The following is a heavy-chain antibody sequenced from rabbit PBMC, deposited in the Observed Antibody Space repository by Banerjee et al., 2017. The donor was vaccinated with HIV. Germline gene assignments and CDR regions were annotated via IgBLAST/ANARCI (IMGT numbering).Heavy chain of an antibody. CDR1: GFDFSSYY. D-gene: IGHD2-1*01. CDR3: TRHVNGGSGMDL. CDR2: IYPGDGST. J-gene: IGHJ6*01. V-gene: IGHV1S40*01. Sequence: QSLEESGGGLVQPGGSLTLSCKASGFDFSSYYMNWVRQAPGKGLEWIACIYPGDGSTDYASWAKGRFTLSKTSSTTVTLQMTSLTAADTATYFCTRHVNGGSGMDLWGPGTLVTVS.